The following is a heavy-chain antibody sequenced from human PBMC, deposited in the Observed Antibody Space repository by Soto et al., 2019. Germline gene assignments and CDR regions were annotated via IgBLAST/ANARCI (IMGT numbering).Heavy chain of an antibody. J-gene: IGHJ6*02. V-gene: IGHV1-69*01. CDR2: IIPIFGTA. Sequence: QVQLVQSGAEVKKPGSSVKVSCKASGGTFSSYAISWVRQAPGQGLEWMGGIIPIFGTANYAQKFQGRVTITADESTSTAYMALSSLRSEDTAVYYCARLIVVVVAATGRYYYYGMDVWGQGTTVTVSS. CDR1: GGTFSSYA. CDR3: ARLIVVVVAATGRYYYYGMDV. D-gene: IGHD2-15*01.